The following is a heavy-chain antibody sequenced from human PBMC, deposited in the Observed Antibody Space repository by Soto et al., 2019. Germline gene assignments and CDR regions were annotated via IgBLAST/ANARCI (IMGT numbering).Heavy chain of an antibody. CDR2: ISGTGTTT. V-gene: IGHV3-23*01. J-gene: IGHJ4*02. CDR1: GFTFSSYA. D-gene: IGHD2-8*01. Sequence: GSLRLSCAASGFTFSSYAMTWVRQAPGKGLEWVSTISGTGTTTYYADSVKGRFTISRDNSKNTLYLQMNSLRTEDTAVYYCVKAVYLLDFDYWGQGTLVTVSS. CDR3: VKAVYLLDFDY.